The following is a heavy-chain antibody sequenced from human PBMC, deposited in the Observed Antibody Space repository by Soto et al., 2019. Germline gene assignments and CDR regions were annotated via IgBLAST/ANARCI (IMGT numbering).Heavy chain of an antibody. J-gene: IGHJ3*02. CDR2: IYSGGST. CDR1: GFTVSSNY. Sequence: GGSLRLSCAASGFTVSSNYMSWVRQAPGKGLEWVSVIYSGGSTYYADSVKGRFTISRDNSKNTLYLQMNSLRAEDTAVYYCARDSGRLGYCSSTSCSGGAFDIWGQGTMVTVSS. D-gene: IGHD2-2*01. CDR3: ARDSGRLGYCSSTSCSGGAFDI. V-gene: IGHV3-66*01.